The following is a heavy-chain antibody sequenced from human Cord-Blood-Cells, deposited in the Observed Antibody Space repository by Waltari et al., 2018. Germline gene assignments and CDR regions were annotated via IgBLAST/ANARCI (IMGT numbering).Heavy chain of an antibody. CDR2: IYYSGNT. CDR3: ARRQLTGTTPGGAFDI. CDR1: GGPISSSSYY. J-gene: IGHJ3*02. V-gene: IGHV4-39*07. D-gene: IGHD1-20*01. Sequence: QLQLQESGPGLVQPSETLSLTCTVSGGPISSSSYYSAWTRPPPGKGLEWIGSIYYSGNTYYNPSLKSRVTISVDTSKNQFSLKLSSVTAADTAVYYCARRQLTGTTPGGAFDIWGQGTMVTVSS.